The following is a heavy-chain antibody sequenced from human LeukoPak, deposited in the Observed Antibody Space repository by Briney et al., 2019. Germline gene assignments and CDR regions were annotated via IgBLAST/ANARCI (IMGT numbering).Heavy chain of an antibody. D-gene: IGHD3-16*01. CDR3: TSVGFDY. V-gene: IGHV3-23*01. CDR1: GFTFSSYA. J-gene: IGHJ4*02. CDR2: ISGSGGST. Sequence: GGSLRLSCAASGFTFSSYAMSWVRQAPGKGLEWVSAISGSGGSTYYADSVKGRFTVSRDNARNSLYLQMNSLRLEDTALYYCTSVGFDYWGQGDLVTVSS.